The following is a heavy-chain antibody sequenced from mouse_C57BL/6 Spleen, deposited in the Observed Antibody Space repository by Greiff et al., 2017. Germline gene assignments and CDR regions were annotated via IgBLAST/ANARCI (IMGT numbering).Heavy chain of an antibody. Sequence: LQQSGAELVKPGASVKISCKASGYAFSSYWMNWVKQRPGKGLEWIGQIYPGDGDTNYNGKFKGKATLTADKSSSTAYMQLSSLTSEDSAVYFCAVDSSGYENFDDWGQGTTLTVSS. CDR1: GYAFSSYW. CDR2: IYPGDGDT. CDR3: AVDSSGYENFDD. V-gene: IGHV1-80*01. D-gene: IGHD3-2*02. J-gene: IGHJ2*01.